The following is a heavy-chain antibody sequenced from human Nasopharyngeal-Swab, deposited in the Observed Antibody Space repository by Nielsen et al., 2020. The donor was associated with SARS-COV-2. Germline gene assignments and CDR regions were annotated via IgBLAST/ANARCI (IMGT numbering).Heavy chain of an antibody. CDR3: ARGSRAARLGL. D-gene: IGHD6-6*01. CDR2: INHSGST. J-gene: IGHJ4*02. CDR1: GGSFSGYY. V-gene: IGHV4-34*01. Sequence: GSLRLSCAVYGGSFSGYYWSWIRQPPGKGLEWIGEINHSGSTNYNTSLKSRVTISVDMSKNQFSLKLTSATAADTATYYCARGSRAARLGLWGQGTLVTVSS.